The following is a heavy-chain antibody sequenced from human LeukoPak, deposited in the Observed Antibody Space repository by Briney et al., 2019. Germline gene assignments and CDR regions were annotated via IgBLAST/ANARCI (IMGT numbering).Heavy chain of an antibody. CDR3: ARDRDGDYWFDT. CDR2: IYYTEST. J-gene: IGHJ5*02. Sequence: SETLSLTCTVSDDSITMYYWTWIRQPPGKGLEWIGYIYYTESTNYNPSLKSRVTISVDPSKNQFSLKLSSVTAADTAMYYCARDRDGDYWFDTWGQGTLVTVSS. V-gene: IGHV4-59*01. CDR1: DDSITMYY. D-gene: IGHD4-17*01.